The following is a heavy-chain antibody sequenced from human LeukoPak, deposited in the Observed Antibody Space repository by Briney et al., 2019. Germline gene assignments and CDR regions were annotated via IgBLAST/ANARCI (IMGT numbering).Heavy chain of an antibody. CDR1: GFTFSSSA. CDR2: ASGTDGRT. V-gene: IGHV3-23*01. CDR3: ASRGGQSSFDY. Sequence: GGSLRLSCAASGFTFSSSAMSWVRQAPGKGLEWVSTASGTDGRTYYADSVKGRFTISSDNSKNTLFLQMNSLGAEDTAVYYCASRGGQSSFDYWGQGTLVTVPS. D-gene: IGHD2-15*01. J-gene: IGHJ4*02.